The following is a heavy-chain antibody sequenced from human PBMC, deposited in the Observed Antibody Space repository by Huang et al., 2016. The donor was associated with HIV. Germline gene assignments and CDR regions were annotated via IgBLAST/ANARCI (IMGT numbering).Heavy chain of an antibody. CDR3: ATKTAAMDI. CDR2: IKKNESEK. J-gene: IGHJ6*02. D-gene: IGHD1-7*01. Sequence: VESGGRLVQPGGSIRLSCVGSTFGFGAYWRSWVRQAAGKGLEWVANIKKNESEKYYVDSVKGRFNISRDNAKKVLFLEMNNVRVEDTATYYCATKTAAMDIWGQGTTVTVS. V-gene: IGHV3-7*01. CDR1: TFGFGAYW.